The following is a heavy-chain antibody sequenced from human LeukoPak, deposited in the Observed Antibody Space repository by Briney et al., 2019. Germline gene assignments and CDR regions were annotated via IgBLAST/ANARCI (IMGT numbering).Heavy chain of an antibody. V-gene: IGHV3-33*01. D-gene: IGHD2-2*01. CDR1: GFTFSTFG. CDR3: ARDQLPPYPYYYYGMDV. J-gene: IGHJ6*02. Sequence: GTSLRLSCAASGFTFSTFGMHWIRQAPGKGLEWVAVIWYDGSEEYYAAPVKGRFTISRDNYKKTLYLEMNSLTAEDSAMYYCARDQLPPYPYYYYGMDVWGQGTTVTVSS. CDR2: IWYDGSEE.